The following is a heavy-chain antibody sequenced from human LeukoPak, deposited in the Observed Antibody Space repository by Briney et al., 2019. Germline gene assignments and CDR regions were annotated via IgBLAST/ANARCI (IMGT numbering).Heavy chain of an antibody. V-gene: IGHV1-18*01. J-gene: IGHJ5*02. CDR3: ARRMGRTGKNNWFDP. CDR2: ISAYNGNT. D-gene: IGHD1-14*01. Sequence: GASVKVSCKASGYTFTSYGISWVRQAPGQGLEWMGWISAYNGNTNYAQKLQGRVTMTTDTSTSTAYMELRSLRSDDTAVYYCARRMGRTGKNNWFDPWGQGTLVTVSS. CDR1: GYTFTSYG.